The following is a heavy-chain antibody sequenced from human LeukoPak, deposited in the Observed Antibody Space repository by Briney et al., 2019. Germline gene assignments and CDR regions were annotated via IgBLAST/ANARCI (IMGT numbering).Heavy chain of an antibody. J-gene: IGHJ4*02. CDR2: ISTSGST. CDR3: ARAGYGGNLDY. D-gene: IGHD4/OR15-4a*01. V-gene: IGHV4-4*07. Sequence: SETQSLTCTVSGDSISNYYWSWIRQPAGKGLEWIGRISTSGSTNYNPSLKSRVTMSVNTSKNQFSLKLNSVTAADTAVYYCARAGYGGNLDYWGQGTLVTVSS. CDR1: GDSISNYY.